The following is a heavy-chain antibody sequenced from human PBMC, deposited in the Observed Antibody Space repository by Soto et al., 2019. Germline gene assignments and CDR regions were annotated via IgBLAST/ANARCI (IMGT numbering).Heavy chain of an antibody. CDR3: AHRQITYRSTSATEHWFDS. CDR2: IYWEYDK. D-gene: IGHD6-6*01. CDR1: GFSLSTSGVG. J-gene: IGHJ5*01. V-gene: IGHV2-5*02. Sequence: QITLKESGPTLVKPTQTLTLTCTFSGFSLSTSGVGVGWIRQPPGKALEWLALIYWEYDKRYSPYLKSRLTITKETSKNPVVLTKTNVDPVDTAIYYCAHRQITYRSTSATEHWFDSWGQGTLVTVSS.